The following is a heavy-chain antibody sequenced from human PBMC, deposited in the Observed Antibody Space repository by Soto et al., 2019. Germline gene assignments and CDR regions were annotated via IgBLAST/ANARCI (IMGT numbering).Heavy chain of an antibody. V-gene: IGHV3-66*01. D-gene: IGHD5-18*01. CDR3: ARDQPGYSYGYGLGY. CDR1: GFTVGISY. J-gene: IGHJ4*02. CDR2: IYSDGYI. Sequence: GGSLRLSCAASGFTVGISYMTWVRQIPGKGLEWVSIIYSDGYIYDADSVKGRFTISRDNAKNSLYLQMNSLRAEDTAVYYCARDQPGYSYGYGLGYWGQGTLVTVSS.